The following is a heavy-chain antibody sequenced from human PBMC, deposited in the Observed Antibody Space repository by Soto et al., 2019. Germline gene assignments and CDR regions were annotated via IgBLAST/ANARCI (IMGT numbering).Heavy chain of an antibody. Sequence: QLQLQESGPGLVKPSQTLSLNCPVSGGSISSGGYYWGWTRQHPGKGLEWIGYIYYRGTTYDNPSRRSRVTISVDTSKNQFSLKLSSVTAADTAVYYCASIVLVEAAKFDYWVQGTLVTVSS. J-gene: IGHJ4*02. CDR1: GGSISSGGYY. CDR3: ASIVLVEAAKFDY. CDR2: IYYRGTT. D-gene: IGHD2-2*01. V-gene: IGHV4-31*03.